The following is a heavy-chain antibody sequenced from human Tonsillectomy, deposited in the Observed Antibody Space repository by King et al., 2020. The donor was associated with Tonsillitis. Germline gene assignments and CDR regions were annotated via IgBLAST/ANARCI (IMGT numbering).Heavy chain of an antibody. Sequence: VQLVESGAEVKKPGASVKVSCKTSGYSFTGYKMHWVRQAPGQGLEWMGWINPNSGGTNSAQKFQGRVTMTRETSITTAYMELSRLRSDDRAVYYCATRDPRYSSGWSNWGQGTLVTVSS. V-gene: IGHV1-2*02. J-gene: IGHJ4*02. CDR1: GYSFTGYK. D-gene: IGHD6-19*01. CDR3: ATRDPRYSSGWSN. CDR2: INPNSGGT.